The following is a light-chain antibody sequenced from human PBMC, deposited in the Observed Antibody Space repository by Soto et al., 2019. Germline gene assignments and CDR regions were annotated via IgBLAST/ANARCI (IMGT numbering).Light chain of an antibody. CDR1: QAIRTA. V-gene: IGKV1-6*01. Sequence: AIQLTQSPSSLSASVGDRVTITCRASQAIRTALGWYQQKPGKVPKLLIYAASTLQSGVPSRFSGSGSGTDFTLTISSLQPEDFATYYRLLDFRYFWTFGQGTKV. CDR3: LLDFRYFWT. J-gene: IGKJ1*01. CDR2: AAS.